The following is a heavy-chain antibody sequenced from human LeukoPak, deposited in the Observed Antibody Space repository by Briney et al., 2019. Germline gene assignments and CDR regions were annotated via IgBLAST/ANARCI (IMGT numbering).Heavy chain of an antibody. CDR3: TRDSNYSFDY. V-gene: IGHV3-30*02. Sequence: QPGGSLRLSCAASGFTFSNHGMHWVRQAPGKGLEWVAYISYDGSSKYYADSVKGRLTLSRDNSKNTVSLQMNSLRAKDTAVYYCTRDSNYSFDYWGQGTLVTVSS. CDR1: GFTFSNHG. CDR2: ISYDGSSK. J-gene: IGHJ4*02. D-gene: IGHD4-11*01.